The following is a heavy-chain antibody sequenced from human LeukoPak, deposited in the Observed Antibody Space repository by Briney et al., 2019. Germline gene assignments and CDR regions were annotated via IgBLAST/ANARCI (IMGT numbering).Heavy chain of an antibody. Sequence: SETLSLTCTVSSGSINSYYWGWVRQPPGKGLEWIGRIYTTGATQYNPSLKSRLTMSIDTSTSQFPLNLRSVTAADTAVYYCGRQGYTASHYFLDFWSQGTLVAVS. CDR2: IYTTGAT. J-gene: IGHJ4*02. D-gene: IGHD2-2*02. CDR3: GRQGYTASHYFLDF. V-gene: IGHV4-4*07. CDR1: SGSINSYY.